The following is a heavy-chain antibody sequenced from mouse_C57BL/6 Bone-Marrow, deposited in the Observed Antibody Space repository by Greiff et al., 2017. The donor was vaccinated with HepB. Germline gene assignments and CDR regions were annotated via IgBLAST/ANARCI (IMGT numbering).Heavy chain of an antibody. CDR1: GFTFSDYG. Sequence: EVQRVESGGGLVKPGGSLKLSCAASGFTFSDYGMHWVRQAPEKGLEWVAYISSGSSTIYYADTVKGRFTLSRDNAKNTLFLQMTSLRSEDTAMYYCARGAGTTFGYWGQGTTLTVSS. J-gene: IGHJ2*01. CDR2: ISSGSSTI. CDR3: ARGAGTTFGY. D-gene: IGHD4-1*01. V-gene: IGHV5-17*01.